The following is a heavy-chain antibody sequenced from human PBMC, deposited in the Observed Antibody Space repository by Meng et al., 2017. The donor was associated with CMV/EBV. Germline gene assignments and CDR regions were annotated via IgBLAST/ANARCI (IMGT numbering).Heavy chain of an antibody. Sequence: SVKVSCKASGGTFSSYAISWVRQAPGQGLEWMGGIIPIFGTANYAQKFQGRVTITTDESTSTAYTELSSLRSEDTAVYYCARGQGFLEWLSPLDWGQGTLVTVSS. J-gene: IGHJ4*02. V-gene: IGHV1-69*05. CDR1: GGTFSSYA. CDR2: IIPIFGTA. D-gene: IGHD3-3*01. CDR3: ARGQGFLEWLSPLD.